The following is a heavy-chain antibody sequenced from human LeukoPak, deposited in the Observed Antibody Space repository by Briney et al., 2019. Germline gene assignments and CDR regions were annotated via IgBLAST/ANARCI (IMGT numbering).Heavy chain of an antibody. CDR3: ASHYDISGHHSLDH. CDR2: ISNDGSKK. CDR1: GIIFSSYA. D-gene: IGHD3-22*01. J-gene: IGHJ4*02. V-gene: IGHV3-30-3*01. Sequence: GVSLRLSCAATGIIFSSYAMHWVRQAPGKGLEWVAVISNDGSKKYYADSVKGRLTISRNNSKNTLYLQMNSLRAEDTAVYYCASHYDISGHHSLDHWGQGTLVTVSS.